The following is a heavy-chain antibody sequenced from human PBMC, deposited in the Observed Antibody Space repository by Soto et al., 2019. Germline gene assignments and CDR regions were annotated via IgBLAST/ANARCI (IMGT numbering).Heavy chain of an antibody. CDR3: AKDRDPAIAAAEFPTFVHYFDY. D-gene: IGHD6-13*01. V-gene: IGHV3-23*01. CDR1: GFTFNTYA. Sequence: EVQLLESGGGLVQPGGSLRLSCTASGFTFNTYAMTWVRQAPGKGLEWVSIISGVLNSVVTTYYADSVKCRFTISRDTAKNTLSLQMTSLRVEDTAVYYCAKDRDPAIAAAEFPTFVHYFDYWGQGAVVTVSS. J-gene: IGHJ4*02. CDR2: ISGVLNSVVTT.